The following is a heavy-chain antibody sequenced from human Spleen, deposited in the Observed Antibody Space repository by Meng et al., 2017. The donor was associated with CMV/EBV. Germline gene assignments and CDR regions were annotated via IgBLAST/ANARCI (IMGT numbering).Heavy chain of an antibody. D-gene: IGHD3-9*01. V-gene: IGHV6-1*01. Sequence: GVSSDSAAWNWIRQSPSRGLEWLGRAYYRSKWYNDYAVSVRGRIIFNPDTSKNQLSLQLNSVTPEDTAVYFCARDPDLSAGYYYFDYWGPGTLVTVSS. CDR2: AYYRSKWYN. J-gene: IGHJ4*02. CDR3: ARDPDLSAGYYYFDY. CDR1: GVSSDSAA.